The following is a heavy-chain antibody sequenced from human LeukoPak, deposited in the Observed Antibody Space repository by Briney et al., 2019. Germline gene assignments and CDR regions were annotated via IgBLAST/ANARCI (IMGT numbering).Heavy chain of an antibody. CDR1: GFTFSSYA. V-gene: IGHV3-30*04. Sequence: GGSLRLSCAASGFTFSSYAMHWVRQAPGKGLEWVAVISYDGSNKYYADSVKGRFTISRDNSKNTLYLQMNSLRAEDTAVYYCARVMRYYYYMDVWGKGTTVTVSS. J-gene: IGHJ6*03. CDR2: ISYDGSNK. CDR3: ARVMRYYYYMDV.